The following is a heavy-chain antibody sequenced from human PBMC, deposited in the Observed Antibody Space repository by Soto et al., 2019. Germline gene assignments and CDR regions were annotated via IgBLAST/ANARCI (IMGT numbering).Heavy chain of an antibody. CDR1: GFTFSTFA. J-gene: IGHJ4*02. CDR2: ISGGGGST. Sequence: GGSLRLSCAASGFTFSTFAMSWVRQAPGKGLEWVSGISGGGGSTYYADSVKGRFTISRDNSKNTLYLQMNSLRAKDTAIYYCAKDESYYDFWSYSFDYWGQGNLVTVSS. D-gene: IGHD3-3*01. V-gene: IGHV3-23*01. CDR3: AKDESYYDFWSYSFDY.